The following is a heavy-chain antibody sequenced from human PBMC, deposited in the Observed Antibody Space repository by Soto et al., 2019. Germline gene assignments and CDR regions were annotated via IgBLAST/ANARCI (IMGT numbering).Heavy chain of an antibody. CDR3: ASTYYYDSSDYSDDAFDI. CDR2: ISSSGSTI. J-gene: IGHJ3*02. D-gene: IGHD3-22*01. V-gene: IGHV3-48*03. CDR1: GFTFSSYE. Sequence: PGGSLRLSCAASGFTFSSYEMKWVRQAPGKGLEWVSYISSSGSTIYYADSVKGRFSISRDNAKNSLYLQMNSLRGEDTAVYYCASTYYYDSSDYSDDAFDIWGQGTMVTVSS.